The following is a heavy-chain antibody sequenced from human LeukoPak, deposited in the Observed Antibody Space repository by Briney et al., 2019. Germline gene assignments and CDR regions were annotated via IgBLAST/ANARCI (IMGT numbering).Heavy chain of an antibody. CDR3: ASSPDGTYYYYYGMDV. J-gene: IGHJ6*02. Sequence: SETLSLTCTVSGGSISSSSYYWGWIRQPPGKGLEWIGSIYYSGSTYYNPSLKSRVTISVDTSKNQFSLKLSSVTAADTAVYYCASSPDGTYYYYYGMDVWGQGTTVTVSS. CDR2: IYYSGST. CDR1: GGSISSSSYY. V-gene: IGHV4-39*07. D-gene: IGHD6-13*01.